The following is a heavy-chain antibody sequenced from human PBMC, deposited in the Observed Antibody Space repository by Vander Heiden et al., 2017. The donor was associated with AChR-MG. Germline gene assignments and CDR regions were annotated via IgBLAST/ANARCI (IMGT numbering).Heavy chain of an antibody. V-gene: IGHV3-21*01. CDR2: ISSSSSYI. J-gene: IGHJ3*02. CDR3: AVRYSSSHTTADDAFDI. Sequence: EVQLVESGGGLVKPGGSLRLSCAASGFTFSTYSMNWVRQAPGKGLEWVASISSSSSYIYYADSVKGRFTISRDNAKNSLYLQMNSLRAEDTAVYYCAVRYSSSHTTADDAFDIWGQGTMVTVSS. D-gene: IGHD6-13*01. CDR1: GFTFSTYS.